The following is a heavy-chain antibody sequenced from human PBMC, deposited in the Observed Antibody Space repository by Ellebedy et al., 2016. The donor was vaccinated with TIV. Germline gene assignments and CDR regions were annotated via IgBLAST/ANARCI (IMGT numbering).Heavy chain of an antibody. CDR2: INHSGST. CDR1: GGSFSGYY. V-gene: IGHV4-34*01. Sequence: MPSETLSLTCAVYGGSFSGYYWSWIRQPPGKGLEWIGEINHSGSTNYHPSLKSRVTISVDTSKTQFSLKLSSVTAADTATYYCARDLGRYGMDVWGQGTTVTVSS. J-gene: IGHJ6*02. CDR3: ARDLGRYGMDV.